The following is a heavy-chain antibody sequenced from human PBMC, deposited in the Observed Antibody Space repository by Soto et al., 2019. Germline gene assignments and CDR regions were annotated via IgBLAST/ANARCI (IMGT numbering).Heavy chain of an antibody. Sequence: QVQLVQSGAEVKKSGASVKVSCKASGYTFLTYDISWVRQAPGQGLEWTGWISTKNGHTNYSQNLQGRATMTTDTSTNTAYLELRNLRSDDTAVYFCARDHFPWFDPWGQGTLVTVSS. D-gene: IGHD3-3*02. J-gene: IGHJ5*02. CDR3: ARDHFPWFDP. CDR1: GYTFLTYD. CDR2: ISTKNGHT. V-gene: IGHV1-18*01.